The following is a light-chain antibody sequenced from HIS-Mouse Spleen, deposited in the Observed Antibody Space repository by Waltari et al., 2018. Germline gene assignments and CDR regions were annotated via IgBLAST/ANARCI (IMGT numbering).Light chain of an antibody. CDR3: CSYAGSSTWV. CDR1: SSAVRRYNL. CDR2: EGS. Sequence: HSALTQPASVSGSPGQPITISCTGTSSAVRRYNLSSWYQQHPGKAPKLMIYEGSKRPSGVSNRFSGSKSGNTASLTISGLQAEDEADYYCCSYAGSSTWVFGGGTKLTVL. V-gene: IGLV2-23*01. J-gene: IGLJ3*02.